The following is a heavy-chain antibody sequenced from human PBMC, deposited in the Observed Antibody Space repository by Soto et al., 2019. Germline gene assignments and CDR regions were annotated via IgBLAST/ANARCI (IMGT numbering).Heavy chain of an antibody. CDR1: GYSLTSYW. Sequence: RGESLKISCKGSGYSLTSYWISWVRQMPGKGLEWMGRIDPSDSYTNYSPSFQGHVTISADKSISTAYLQWSSLKASDTAMYYCARTSMQSRGYSYGHGGMDVWGQGTTVTVSS. CDR2: IDPSDSYT. CDR3: ARTSMQSRGYSYGHGGMDV. D-gene: IGHD5-18*01. J-gene: IGHJ6*02. V-gene: IGHV5-10-1*01.